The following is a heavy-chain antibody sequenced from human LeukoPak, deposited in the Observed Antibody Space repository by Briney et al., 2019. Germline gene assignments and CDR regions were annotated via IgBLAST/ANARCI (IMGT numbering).Heavy chain of an antibody. CDR1: GGSISSYY. Sequence: SETLSLTCTVSGGSISSYYWSWIRQPAGKGLEWIGRIYYSGSTYYNPSLKSRVTISVDTSKNQFSLKLSSVTAADTAVYYCARGDYGDYAGRFDYWGQGTLVTVSS. D-gene: IGHD4-17*01. J-gene: IGHJ4*02. CDR3: ARGDYGDYAGRFDY. V-gene: IGHV4-4*07. CDR2: IYYSGST.